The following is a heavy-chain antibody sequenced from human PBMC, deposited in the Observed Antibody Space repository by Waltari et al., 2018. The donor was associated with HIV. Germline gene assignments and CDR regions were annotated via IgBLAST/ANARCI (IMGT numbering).Heavy chain of an antibody. V-gene: IGHV3-33*02. CDR1: GFNFSNYA. CDR2: IWADGSHE. D-gene: IGHD3-10*01. Sequence: QVHLVESGGAVVQSGKSLRLSCAASGFNFSNYAMHWVRQGPGKGLEWLEVIWADGSHEAYADFAKGRFTISRDDSDNTLFLYLSGLRADDTAVYYCARDQHSATNYYGLDVWGQGTTVTVS. CDR3: ARDQHSATNYYGLDV. J-gene: IGHJ6*02.